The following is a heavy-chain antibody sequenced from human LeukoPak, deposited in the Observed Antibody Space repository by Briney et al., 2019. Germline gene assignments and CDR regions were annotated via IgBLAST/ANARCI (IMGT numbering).Heavy chain of an antibody. CDR1: GGSISSYY. V-gene: IGHV4-59*08. J-gene: IGHJ4*02. CDR3: ARSNVHGSWYWN. CDR2: IYYSGST. D-gene: IGHD6-13*01. Sequence: SETLSLTCTVSGGSISSYYLSWIRQPPGKGLEWIGYIYYSGSTNYNPSPKSRVTISVDTTKNQFSLKLSAVTAADTAVYCCARSNVHGSWYWNWGQGTLVTVSS.